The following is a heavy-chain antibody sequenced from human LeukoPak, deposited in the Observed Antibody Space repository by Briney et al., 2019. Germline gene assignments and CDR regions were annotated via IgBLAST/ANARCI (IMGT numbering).Heavy chain of an antibody. Sequence: SETLSLTCAVYGGSLNDYLWSWIRQPPGQGLEWIGEVGHSGTTNYNPSLKSRVTISVNTSKNQFSLKLNSVTAADTAVYFCARELISSRAAFDTWGQGTVVTVSS. CDR3: ARELISSRAAFDT. V-gene: IGHV4-34*01. J-gene: IGHJ3*02. D-gene: IGHD3-10*01. CDR2: VGHSGTT. CDR1: GGSLNDYL.